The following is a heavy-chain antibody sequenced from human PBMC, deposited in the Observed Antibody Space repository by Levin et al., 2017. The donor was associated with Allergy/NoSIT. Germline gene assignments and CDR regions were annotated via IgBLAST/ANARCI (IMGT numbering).Heavy chain of an antibody. D-gene: IGHD2-21*01. Sequence: GGSLRLSCAVSGFTFSDHYMDWVRQAPGKGLEWVARSKNKGQRYTTEYAASVEGRFTISRDDSKNSLSLQLNSLRIEDTAVYYCVSCFSGRAAGWGRGTLVTVYS. V-gene: IGHV3-72*01. CDR3: VSCFSGRAAG. CDR2: SKNKGQRYTT. CDR1: GFTFSDHY. J-gene: IGHJ4*02.